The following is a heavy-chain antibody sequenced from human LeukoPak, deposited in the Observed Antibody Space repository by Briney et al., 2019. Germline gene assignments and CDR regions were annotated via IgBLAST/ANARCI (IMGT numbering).Heavy chain of an antibody. CDR3: ARSNIATRRGDNWFDP. CDR1: GYSFSRYG. J-gene: IGHJ5*02. V-gene: IGHV1-18*01. D-gene: IGHD6-6*01. Sequence: ASVKVSCKASGYSFSRYGISWVRQAPGQGLEWMGWISTYNGNTNYAQKLQGRVTMTTDTSTSTAYMELRSLRSDDTAVYYCARSNIATRRGDNWFDPWGQGTLVTVSS. CDR2: ISTYNGNT.